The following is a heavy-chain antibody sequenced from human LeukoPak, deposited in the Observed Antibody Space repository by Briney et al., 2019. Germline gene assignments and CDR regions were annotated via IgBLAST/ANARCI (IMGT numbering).Heavy chain of an antibody. Sequence: PGGTLRLSCAASGFTFSDDYMSWIRQAQGKGMEWVSYISSSGSTIYYADSVKGPFTISRHNAKNSPYLQMISLTAEDTAVYYCACVPYSAYDIRAFDIWGQGTMVTVSS. D-gene: IGHD3-22*01. CDR1: GFTFSDDY. CDR2: ISSSGSTI. V-gene: IGHV3-11*01. CDR3: ACVPYSAYDIRAFDI. J-gene: IGHJ3*02.